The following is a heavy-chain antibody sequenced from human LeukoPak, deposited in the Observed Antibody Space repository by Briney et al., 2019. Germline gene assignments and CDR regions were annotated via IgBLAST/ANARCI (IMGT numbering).Heavy chain of an antibody. Sequence: PSETLSLTCAVYGESFSGYYWSWIRQPPGKGLEWIGEVNHSGSTNYNPSLKSRVTISVDTSKNQFSLKLTSVTAADTSVYYCARAGSVVPAAFQHWGQGTLVTVSS. CDR2: VNHSGST. CDR3: ARAGSVVPAAFQH. CDR1: GESFSGYY. V-gene: IGHV4-34*01. D-gene: IGHD2-2*01. J-gene: IGHJ1*01.